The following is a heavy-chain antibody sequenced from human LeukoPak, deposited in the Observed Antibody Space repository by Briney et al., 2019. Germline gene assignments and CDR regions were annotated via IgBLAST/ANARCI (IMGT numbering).Heavy chain of an antibody. CDR2: FSGSADRT. CDR1: GFAFSTYA. J-gene: IGHJ4*02. CDR3: AKAHRSSWYSFDY. D-gene: IGHD6-13*01. Sequence: GGSLRLSCAASGFAFSTYAMSWVRQAPGKGLEWVSGFSGSADRTVYAVSVKGRFTISRDNSKNTLYLQMNSLRADDTAIYYCAKAHRSSWYSFDYWGQGTLVTVSS. V-gene: IGHV3-23*01.